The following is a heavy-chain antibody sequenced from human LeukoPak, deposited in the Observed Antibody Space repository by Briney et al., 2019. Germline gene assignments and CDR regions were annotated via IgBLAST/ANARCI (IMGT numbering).Heavy chain of an antibody. D-gene: IGHD1-7*01. CDR2: ISYDGSNK. J-gene: IGHJ4*02. V-gene: IGHV3-30-3*01. Sequence: GSLRLSCAASGFTFSSYAMHWVRQAPGKGLEWVAVISYDGSNKYYADSVKGRFTISRDNSKNTLYLQMNSLRAEDTAVYYCANMELRFGFDYWGQGTLVTVSS. CDR3: ANMELRFGFDY. CDR1: GFTFSSYA.